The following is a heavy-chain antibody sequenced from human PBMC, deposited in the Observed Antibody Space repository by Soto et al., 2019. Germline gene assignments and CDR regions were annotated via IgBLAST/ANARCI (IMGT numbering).Heavy chain of an antibody. Sequence: SGGSLRLSCAASGFSFRDYFMSWLRQAPGKGLEWVSYIGPYGNSIYYADSVKGRFTISRDDATNSLHLHMNSPRTDDTAVYYCARDAHTCGVYWGQGTPVTVSS. CDR2: IGPYGNSI. D-gene: IGHD2-21*01. V-gene: IGHV3-11*01. CDR3: ARDAHTCGVY. J-gene: IGHJ4*02. CDR1: GFSFRDYF.